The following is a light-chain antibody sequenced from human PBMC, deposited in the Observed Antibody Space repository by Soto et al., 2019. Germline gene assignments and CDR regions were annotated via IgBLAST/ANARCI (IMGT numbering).Light chain of an antibody. Sequence: ESVYTQCPRTLSLSPGERATLSCRASQSVSSSNLGWYHQKPGQAPRLLIYGASSRATGIPDRFSGSGSGTDFTLTISRLEPEDFAVYYCQQYGSSPVTFGQGTKVDIK. CDR1: QSVSSSN. J-gene: IGKJ1*01. CDR2: GAS. V-gene: IGKV3-20*01. CDR3: QQYGSSPVT.